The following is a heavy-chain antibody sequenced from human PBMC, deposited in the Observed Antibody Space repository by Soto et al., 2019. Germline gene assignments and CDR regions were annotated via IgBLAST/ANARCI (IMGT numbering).Heavy chain of an antibody. V-gene: IGHV1-3*01. D-gene: IGHD3-10*01. CDR1: GYSFISFA. J-gene: IGHJ4*02. Sequence: QVQLVQSGAEVQKPGASVKISCRTSGYSFISFALHWVRQAPGQGLEWLAWINANNGRTKYSQRFQGRVTVTRDTAATTAYMELGSLTSEDTAIYYWAVSKETSGLDYWGQGTPVTV. CDR2: INANNGRT. CDR3: AVSKETSGLDY.